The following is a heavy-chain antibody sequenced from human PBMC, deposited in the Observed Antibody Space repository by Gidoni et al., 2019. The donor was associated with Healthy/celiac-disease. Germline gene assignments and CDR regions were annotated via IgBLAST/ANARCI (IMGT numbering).Heavy chain of an antibody. CDR2: ISGSGGST. D-gene: IGHD2-15*01. V-gene: IGHV3-23*01. Sequence: EVQLLESGGGLVQPGGSLRLPCAASGFTFSSYAMSWVRQAPGKGLEWVSAISGSGGSTYYADSVKGRFTISRDNSKNTLYLQMNSLRAEDTAVYYCARLVVAAGWFDPWGQGTLVTVSS. J-gene: IGHJ5*02. CDR3: ARLVVAAGWFDP. CDR1: GFTFSSYA.